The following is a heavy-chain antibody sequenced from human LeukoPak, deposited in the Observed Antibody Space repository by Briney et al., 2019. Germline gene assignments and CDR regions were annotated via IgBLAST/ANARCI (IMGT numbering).Heavy chain of an antibody. CDR2: ISAYNGNT. V-gene: IGHV1-18*01. D-gene: IGHD3-9*01. Sequence: GASVKVSCKASGYTFTSYGISWVRQAPGQGLEWMGWISAYNGNTNYAQKLQGRVTMTTDTSTSTAYMELRSLRSDDTAVYYCAREARGYDILTGYYSSYWYFDLWGRGTLVTVSS. CDR1: GYTFTSYG. CDR3: AREARGYDILTGYYSSYWYFDL. J-gene: IGHJ2*01.